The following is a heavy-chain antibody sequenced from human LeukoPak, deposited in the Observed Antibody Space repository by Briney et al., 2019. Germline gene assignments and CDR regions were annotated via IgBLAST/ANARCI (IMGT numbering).Heavy chain of an antibody. J-gene: IGHJ3*02. Sequence: GGSLRLSCAASGFTFSSHGMCWVRQAPGRGLEWVGFIRSKAYGGTIEYAASAKGRFIISRDDSKSIAYLQMNSLKTEDTAVYYCTRAQNVGVLDIWGQGTMVTVSS. CDR3: TRAQNVGVLDI. V-gene: IGHV3-49*04. CDR1: GFTFSSHG. D-gene: IGHD1-26*01. CDR2: IRSKAYGGTI.